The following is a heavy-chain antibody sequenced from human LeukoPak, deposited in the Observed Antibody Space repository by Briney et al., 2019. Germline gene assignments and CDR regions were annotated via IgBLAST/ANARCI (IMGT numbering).Heavy chain of an antibody. J-gene: IGHJ6*03. V-gene: IGHV4-4*07. CDR1: GGSISSYY. CDR3: ARDFFQFNGYSFDYYYMDV. D-gene: IGHD5-18*01. CDR2: IYTSGST. Sequence: PSETLSLTCTVSGGSISSYYWSWIRQPAGKGLEWIGRIYTSGSTNYNPSLKSRVTMSVDTSKNQFSLKLSSVTAADTAVYYCARDFFQFNGYSFDYYYMDVWGKGTTVTISS.